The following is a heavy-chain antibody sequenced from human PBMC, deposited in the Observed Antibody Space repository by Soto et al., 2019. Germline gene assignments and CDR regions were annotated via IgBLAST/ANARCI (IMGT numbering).Heavy chain of an antibody. J-gene: IGHJ5*02. CDR1: GFTFSSYG. CDR3: ARDNIVVVPAAPIGWFDP. D-gene: IGHD2-2*01. Sequence: QVQLVESGGGVVQPGRSLRLSCAASGFTFSSYGMHWVRQAPGKGLEWVAVIWYDGSNKYYADSVKGRFTISRDNSKNTLYLQMNSLRAEDTAVYYCARDNIVVVPAAPIGWFDPWGQGTLVTVSS. V-gene: IGHV3-33*01. CDR2: IWYDGSNK.